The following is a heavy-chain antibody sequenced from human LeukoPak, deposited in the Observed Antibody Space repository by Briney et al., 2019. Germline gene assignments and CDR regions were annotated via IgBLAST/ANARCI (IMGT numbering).Heavy chain of an antibody. CDR2: MSGSGRSI. CDR1: GFTFSSYA. D-gene: IGHD3-22*01. Sequence: GGSLRLSCAASGFTFSSYAMGWVRQAPGKGLEWLSHMSGSGRSIYYADSVKGRFTISRDNSENTLYLQMKSLRAEDTAVYYCAKPRDSSGYYGRPLDVWGQGTTVTVSS. V-gene: IGHV3-23*01. J-gene: IGHJ6*02. CDR3: AKPRDSSGYYGRPLDV.